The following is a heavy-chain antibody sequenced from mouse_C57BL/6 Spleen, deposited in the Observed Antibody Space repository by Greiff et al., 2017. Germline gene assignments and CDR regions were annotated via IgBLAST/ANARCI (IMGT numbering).Heavy chain of an antibody. CDR3: TGADY. J-gene: IGHJ4*01. CDR2: IRLKSDNYAT. Sequence: EVKLVESGGGLVQPGGSMKLSCVASGFTFSNYWMNWVRQSPEKGLEWVAQIRLKSDNYATHYAESVKGRFTISRDDSKSSVELQVNNLRAEDTGIYYCTGADYWGQGTSVTVSS. V-gene: IGHV6-3*01. CDR1: GFTFSNYW.